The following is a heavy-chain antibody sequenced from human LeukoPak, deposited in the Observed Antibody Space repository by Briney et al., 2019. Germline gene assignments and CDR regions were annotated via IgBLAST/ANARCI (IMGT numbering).Heavy chain of an antibody. CDR1: GGSFSGYY. CDR3: RARGYSYVGKNYFDY. D-gene: IGHD5-18*01. Sequence: PSETLSLTCAVYGGSFSGYYWSWIRQPPGKGLEWIGEINHSGSTNYNPSLKSRVTTSVDTSKNQFSLKLSSVTAADTAVYCARARGYSYVGKNYFDYWGQGTLVTVSS. V-gene: IGHV4-34*01. CDR2: INHSGST. J-gene: IGHJ4*02.